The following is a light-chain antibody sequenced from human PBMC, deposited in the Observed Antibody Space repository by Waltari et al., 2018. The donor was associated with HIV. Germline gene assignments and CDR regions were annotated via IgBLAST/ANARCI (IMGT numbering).Light chain of an antibody. J-gene: IGLJ1*01. V-gene: IGLV2-14*03. CDR1: SRDVGAYAY. Sequence: QSALTQPASVSGSPGQSLTISCTGTSRDVGAYAYVSWYQQHPGKAPKLMIYDVNNRPSGVSHRFSGSKSAPTASLTISGLQAEDEADYYCSSYTTSSTYVFGTGTKVTVL. CDR3: SSYTTSSTYV. CDR2: DVN.